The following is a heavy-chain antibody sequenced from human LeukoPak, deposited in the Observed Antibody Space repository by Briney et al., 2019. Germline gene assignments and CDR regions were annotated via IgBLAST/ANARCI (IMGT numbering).Heavy chain of an antibody. CDR1: GYTFTGYY. D-gene: IGHD3-10*01. Sequence: GASVKVSCKASGYTFTGYYMHWVRQAPGQGLEWMGWISAYNGNTNYAQKLQGRVTMTTDTSTSTAYMELRSLRSDDTAVYYCARAWGELWFGELLLSWFDPWGQGTLVTVSS. V-gene: IGHV1-18*04. CDR2: ISAYNGNT. CDR3: ARAWGELWFGELLLSWFDP. J-gene: IGHJ5*02.